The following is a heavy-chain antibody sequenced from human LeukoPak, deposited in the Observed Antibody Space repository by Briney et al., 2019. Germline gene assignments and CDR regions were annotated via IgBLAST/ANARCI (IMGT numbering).Heavy chain of an antibody. J-gene: IGHJ6*02. CDR3: AKDLEGFYYGIDV. V-gene: IGHV3-66*02. Sequence: GGSLRLSCAASGFTVSSNYMSWVRQAPGKGLEWVSVIYSGGSTYYADSVKGRFTISRDNSENTLYLQMNSLRGEDMAVYYCAKDLEGFYYGIDVWGQGTTVTVSS. CDR1: GFTVSSNY. CDR2: IYSGGST.